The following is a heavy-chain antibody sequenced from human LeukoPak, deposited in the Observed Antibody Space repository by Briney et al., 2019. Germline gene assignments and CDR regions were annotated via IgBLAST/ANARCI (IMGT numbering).Heavy chain of an antibody. CDR1: GYTFTSYG. Sequence: ASVKFSCQASGYTFTSYGISWVRQAPGQGLEWMGWISAYNGNTNYAQKLQGRVTMTTDTSTSTAYMELRSLRSDDTAVYYCARGVITIFGVVRWYFDYWGQGTLVTVSS. CDR2: ISAYNGNT. V-gene: IGHV1-18*01. CDR3: ARGVITIFGVVRWYFDY. D-gene: IGHD3-3*01. J-gene: IGHJ4*02.